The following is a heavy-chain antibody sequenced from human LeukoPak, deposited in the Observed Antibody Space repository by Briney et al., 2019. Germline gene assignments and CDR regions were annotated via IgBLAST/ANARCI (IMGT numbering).Heavy chain of an antibody. J-gene: IGHJ6*04. D-gene: IGHD3-22*01. CDR1: GFTFSSYE. CDR3: AELGITMIRGV. V-gene: IGHV3-48*03. CDR2: ISSSGSTI. Sequence: PGGSLRLSCAASGFTFSSYEMNWVRQAPGKGLEWVSYISSSGSTIYYADSVKGRFTISRDNAKNSLYLRMNSLRAEDTAVYYCAELGITMIRGVWGKGTTVTISS.